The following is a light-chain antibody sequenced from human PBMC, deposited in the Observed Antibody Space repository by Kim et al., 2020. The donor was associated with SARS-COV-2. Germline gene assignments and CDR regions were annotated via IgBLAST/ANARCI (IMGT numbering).Light chain of an antibody. CDR1: SLRNFY. CDR3: NSRDSSGNNLGV. V-gene: IGLV3-19*01. Sequence: FAQPLRITCQIGSLRNFYPTWHHQKPGQAPLLVLYASNSRPTGVPGRFSGSSSGDTASLAITGAHEEDEAADYCNSRDSSGNNLGVFGGGTKVTVL. J-gene: IGLJ3*02. CDR2: ASN.